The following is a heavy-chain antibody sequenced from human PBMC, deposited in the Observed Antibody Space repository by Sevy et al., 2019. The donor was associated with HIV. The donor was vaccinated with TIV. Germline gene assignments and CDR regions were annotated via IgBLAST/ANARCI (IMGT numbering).Heavy chain of an antibody. CDR2: LSFGCGKI. CDR3: AREGCTRPHDY. D-gene: IGHD2-8*01. CDR1: GFAFYDYS. J-gene: IGHJ4*02. Sequence: GGSLRLSFAASGFAFYDYSMSWIRQAPGKGLEWVATLSFGCGKINYADSVKGRFTISKDNSKNSFYLQMDNLGVEDTAQYYCAREGCTRPHDYWGQGTRVTVSS. V-gene: IGHV3-23*01.